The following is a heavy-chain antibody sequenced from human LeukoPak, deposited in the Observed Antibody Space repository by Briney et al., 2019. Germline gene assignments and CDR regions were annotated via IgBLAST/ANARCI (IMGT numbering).Heavy chain of an antibody. Sequence: SETLSLTCTVSGGSISSSSYYWGWIRQPPGKGLEWIGSIYYSGSTNYNPSLKSRVTMSVDTSKNQFSLKLSSVTAADTAVYYCARDFTYYYGSGSLSGAFDIWGQGTMVTVSS. V-gene: IGHV4-39*07. CDR2: IYYSGST. CDR3: ARDFTYYYGSGSLSGAFDI. J-gene: IGHJ3*02. CDR1: GGSISSSSYY. D-gene: IGHD3-10*01.